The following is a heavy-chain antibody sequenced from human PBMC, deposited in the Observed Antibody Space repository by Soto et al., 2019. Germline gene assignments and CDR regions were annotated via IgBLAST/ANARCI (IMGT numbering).Heavy chain of an antibody. CDR1: GGSINSSDHF. J-gene: IGHJ5*02. V-gene: IGHV4-39*01. D-gene: IGHD2-15*01. Sequence: SETLSLTCSLSGGSINSSDHFWGWIRQTPGKGLEWSGNVYYTETTYYNPYLKSPVTITVETSRNTFSLKVNSVTAADTGIYYCPRQGVRSTHMFLSPFDRWGQGTLVTVSS. CDR2: VYYTETT. CDR3: PRQGVRSTHMFLSPFDR.